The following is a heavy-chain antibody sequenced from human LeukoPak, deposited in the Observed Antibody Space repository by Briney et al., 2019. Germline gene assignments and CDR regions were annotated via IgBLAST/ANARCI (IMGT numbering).Heavy chain of an antibody. J-gene: IGHJ4*02. Sequence: PGESLRLSCAASGFTFSSYGMHWVRQAPGKGLEWVAFIRYNGNDKYYADSVKGRFTVSRDNSKNTLYLQMNSLRAEDTAIYYCAKVMVTVVTTSKLDSWGQGTLVTVSS. CDR1: GFTFSSYG. D-gene: IGHD4-23*01. V-gene: IGHV3-30*02. CDR2: IRYNGNDK. CDR3: AKVMVTVVTTSKLDS.